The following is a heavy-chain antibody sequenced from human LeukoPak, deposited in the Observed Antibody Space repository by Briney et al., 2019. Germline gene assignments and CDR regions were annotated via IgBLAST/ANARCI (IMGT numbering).Heavy chain of an antibody. CDR2: IYYSGST. V-gene: IGHV4-59*01. Sequence: SETLSLTCTVSGGSISSYYWSWIRQPPGKGLEWIGYIYYSGSTNYNPSLMSRVTISVDTSKNQFSLKLSSVTAADTAVYYCARDNGSGYDYVRDRWFDPWGQGTLVTVSS. CDR3: ARDNGSGYDYVRDRWFDP. J-gene: IGHJ5*02. D-gene: IGHD5-12*01. CDR1: GGSISSYY.